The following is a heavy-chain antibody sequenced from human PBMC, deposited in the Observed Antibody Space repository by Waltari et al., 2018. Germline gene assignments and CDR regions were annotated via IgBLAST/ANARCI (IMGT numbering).Heavy chain of an antibody. V-gene: IGHV3-74*01. J-gene: IGHJ4*02. CDR1: GGDYW. CDR2: VKSDGTRP. CDR3: TTNPPGY. Sequence: EVQLVESGGGLVQSGGSLRLSCADSGGDYWMDWFRQAPGKGLMWVSRVKSDGTRPTYADSVKGRFTVSRDSANNMLYLQMNSLRAEDTAVYYCTTNPPGYWGQGTLVTVSS.